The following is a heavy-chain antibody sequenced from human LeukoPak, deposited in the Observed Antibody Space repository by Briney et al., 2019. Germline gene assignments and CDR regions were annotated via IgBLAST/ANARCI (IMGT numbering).Heavy chain of an antibody. CDR2: INPSGGST. Sequence: ASVKVSCKASGYTFTSYYMHWVRQAPGQGLEWMGIINPSGGSTSYAQKFQGRVTMTRDMSTSTVYMELSRLRSEDTAVYYCARDNSVGETAWWFDPWGQGTLVTVSS. D-gene: IGHD1-26*01. V-gene: IGHV1-46*01. CDR3: ARDNSVGETAWWFDP. J-gene: IGHJ5*02. CDR1: GYTFTSYY.